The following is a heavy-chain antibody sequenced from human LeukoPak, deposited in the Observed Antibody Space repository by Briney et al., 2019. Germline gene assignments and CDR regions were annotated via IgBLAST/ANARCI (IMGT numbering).Heavy chain of an antibody. CDR3: ARGEFTMVRGVYFDY. CDR1: GGTFSSYA. D-gene: IGHD3-10*01. V-gene: IGHV1-69*05. Sequence: ASVKVSCKASGGTFSSYAISWVRQAPGQGLEWMGGIIPIFGTANYAQKFQGRVTITTDESTSTAYMELSSLRSEETAVYYCARGEFTMVRGVYFDYWGQGTLVTVSS. J-gene: IGHJ4*02. CDR2: IIPIFGTA.